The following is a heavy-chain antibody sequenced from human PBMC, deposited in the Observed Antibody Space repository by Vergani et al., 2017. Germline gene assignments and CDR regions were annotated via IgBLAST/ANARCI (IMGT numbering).Heavy chain of an antibody. CDR3: ARNPYSGYDYSYYYYYMDV. J-gene: IGHJ6*03. D-gene: IGHD5-12*01. Sequence: QVQLQQWGAGLLKPSETLSLTCAVYGGSFSGYYWSWIRQPPGKGLEWIGEINHSGSTNYNPSLKSRVTISVDTSKNQFSLKLSSVTAADTAVYYCARNPYSGYDYSYYYYYMDVWGKGTTVTVSS. V-gene: IGHV4-34*01. CDR2: INHSGST. CDR1: GGSFSGYY.